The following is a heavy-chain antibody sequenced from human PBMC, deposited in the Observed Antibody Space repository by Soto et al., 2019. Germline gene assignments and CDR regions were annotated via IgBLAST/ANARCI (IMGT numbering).Heavy chain of an antibody. CDR1: GYTFTSYG. CDR3: ARASSTTVATPVPY. Sequence: ASVKVSCKASGYTFTSYGISWVRQAPGQGLEWMGWISAYNGNTNYVQKLQGRVTMTTDTSTSTAYMELRSLGSDDTAVYYCARASSTTVATPVPYWGQGTLVTVSS. J-gene: IGHJ4*02. CDR2: ISAYNGNT. D-gene: IGHD4-17*01. V-gene: IGHV1-18*01.